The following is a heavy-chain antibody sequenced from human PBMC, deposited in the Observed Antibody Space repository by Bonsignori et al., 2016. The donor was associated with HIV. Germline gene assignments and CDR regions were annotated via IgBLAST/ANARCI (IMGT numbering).Heavy chain of an antibody. CDR2: MNPNSGNT. V-gene: IGHV1-8*01. Sequence: WVRQAPGQGLERMGWMNPNSGNTGYAQKFQGRVTMTRNTSISTAYMELSSLRSEDTAVYYCARGNNSSSWYSWYYYYYMDVWGKGTTVTVSS. D-gene: IGHD6-13*01. CDR3: ARGNNSSSWYSWYYYYYMDV. J-gene: IGHJ6*03.